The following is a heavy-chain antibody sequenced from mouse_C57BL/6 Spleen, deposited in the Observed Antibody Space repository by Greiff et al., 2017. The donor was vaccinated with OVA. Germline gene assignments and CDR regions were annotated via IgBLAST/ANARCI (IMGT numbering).Heavy chain of an antibody. CDR2: IHPNSGST. Sequence: QVQLQQPGAELVKPGASVKLSCKASGYTFTSYWMHWVKQRPGQGLEWIGMIHPNSGSTNYNEKFKSKATLTVDKSSSTAYMQLSSLTSEDSAVYYCARKGFYYGSSYDYAMDYWGQGTSVTVSS. CDR1: GYTFTSYW. J-gene: IGHJ4*01. D-gene: IGHD1-1*01. V-gene: IGHV1-64*01. CDR3: ARKGFYYGSSYDYAMDY.